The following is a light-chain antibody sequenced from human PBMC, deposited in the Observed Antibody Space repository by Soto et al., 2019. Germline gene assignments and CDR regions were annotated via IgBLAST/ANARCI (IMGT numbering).Light chain of an antibody. V-gene: IGKV3-20*01. CDR3: LQYGGSPIT. J-gene: IGKJ5*01. Sequence: EIVLTQSPGTLSFSPGERTPLSCGTSQSISSKFLAWYQQKLGQAPRLLIYGTSIRATGIPDRCSGSVSGTDFTLPISRLEPEDFAVYFCLQYGGSPITVGQGTRLGI. CDR1: QSISSKF. CDR2: GTS.